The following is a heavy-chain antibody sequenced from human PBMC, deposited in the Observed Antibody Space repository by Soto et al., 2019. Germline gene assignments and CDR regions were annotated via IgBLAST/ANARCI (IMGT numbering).Heavy chain of an antibody. V-gene: IGHV1-69*13. CDR2: IIPIFGTA. CDR1: GCTFSSYA. J-gene: IGHJ6*02. Sequence: SVKVSCKASGCTFSSYAIRWVRQAPGQGLEWMGGIIPIFGTANYAQKFQGRVTITADESTSTAYMGLSSLRSEDTAVYYCARGNGDYAGLRYYYYYYGMDVWGQGTTVTVSS. D-gene: IGHD4-17*01. CDR3: ARGNGDYAGLRYYYYYYGMDV.